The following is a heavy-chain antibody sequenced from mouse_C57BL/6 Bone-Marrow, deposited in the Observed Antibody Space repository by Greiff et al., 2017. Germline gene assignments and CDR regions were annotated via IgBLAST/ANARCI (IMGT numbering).Heavy chain of an antibody. J-gene: IGHJ3*01. CDR2: ISYDGSN. Sequence: DVTLQESGPGLVKPSQSLSLTCPVSGYSITCGYYWHWVRQFPGNKLEWLGYISYDGSNNYNPSLKNRISITRVTTKNQFFLKFNSVTTEDTATYYCARAYYGFAYWGQGTLVTVSA. CDR3: ARAYYGFAY. V-gene: IGHV3-6*01. D-gene: IGHD1-1*01. CDR1: GYSITCGYY.